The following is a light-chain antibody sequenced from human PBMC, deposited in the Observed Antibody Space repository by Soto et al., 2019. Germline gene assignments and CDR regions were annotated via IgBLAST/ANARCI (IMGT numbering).Light chain of an antibody. CDR1: QSINIY. V-gene: IGKV1-39*01. Sequence: IQLTQSPSSLSASVGDRVTLTCRASQSINIYLNWYQQKPGKAPTLLIYAASSLQSGVPSRFSCGGSRTDFTLTISSLQTEDFATYYCQKSYRSPYTFGQGTKLEI. J-gene: IGKJ2*01. CDR2: AAS. CDR3: QKSYRSPYT.